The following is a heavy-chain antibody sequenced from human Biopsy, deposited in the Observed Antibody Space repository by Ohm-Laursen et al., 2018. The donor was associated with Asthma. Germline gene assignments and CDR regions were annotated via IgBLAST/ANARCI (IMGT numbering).Heavy chain of an antibody. CDR3: ARAVDYSHYYCIDV. V-gene: IGHV1-18*01. Sequence: ASVKVSCKTSGYTFNSAGITWVRQAPGQGLEWMGWISVYNGNTKVAQKLQDRVTMTTDTSTSTAYMELRSLRSDDTAVYFCARAVDYSHYYCIDVGGQGTRVTVS. D-gene: IGHD3-10*01. CDR1: GYTFNSAG. CDR2: ISVYNGNT. J-gene: IGHJ6*02.